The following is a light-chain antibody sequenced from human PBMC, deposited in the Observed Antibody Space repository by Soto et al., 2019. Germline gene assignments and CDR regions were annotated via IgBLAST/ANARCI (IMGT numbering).Light chain of an antibody. V-gene: IGKV1-5*03. Sequence: DIHMTQSPATLSASVGDRVTITCRASQSISTWLAWYQQKPGKAPKLLIYWASSLERGVPSRFHGSGSGTEITLTLRRLQPDDFATYYLQHYTTYSGTFGPGTKVEIK. CDR1: QSISTW. CDR2: WAS. CDR3: QHYTTYSGT. J-gene: IGKJ3*01.